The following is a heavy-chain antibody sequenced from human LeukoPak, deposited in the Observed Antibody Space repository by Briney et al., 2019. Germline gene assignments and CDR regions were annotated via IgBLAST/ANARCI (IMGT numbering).Heavy chain of an antibody. Sequence: GGSLRLSCAASGFTFSSYGMHWVRQAPGKGLEWVAVISYDGSNKYYADSVKGRFTISRDNSKNTLYLQMNSLRAEDTAVYYCAKDKVTMFGVVPYFDYWGQGTLVTVSS. J-gene: IGHJ4*02. D-gene: IGHD3-3*01. CDR1: GFTFSSYG. CDR3: AKDKVTMFGVVPYFDY. V-gene: IGHV3-30*18. CDR2: ISYDGSNK.